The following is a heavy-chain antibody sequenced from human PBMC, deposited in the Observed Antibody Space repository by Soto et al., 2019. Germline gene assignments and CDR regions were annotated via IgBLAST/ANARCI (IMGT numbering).Heavy chain of an antibody. CDR1: GGSFSGYY. V-gene: IGHV4-34*01. Sequence: PSETLSLTCAVYGGSFSGYYWSWIRQPPGKGLEWIGEINHSGSTNYNPSLKSRVTISVDTSKNQFSLKLSSVTAADTAAYYCARGRLYAKWFDPWSQGTLVTVSS. CDR2: INHSGST. CDR3: ARGRLYAKWFDP. D-gene: IGHD2-8*01. J-gene: IGHJ5*02.